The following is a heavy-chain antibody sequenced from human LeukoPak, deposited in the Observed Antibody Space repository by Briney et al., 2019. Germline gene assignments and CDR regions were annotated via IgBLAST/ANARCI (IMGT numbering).Heavy chain of an antibody. V-gene: IGHV1-2*02. CDR3: ARALSRAAAGPKGY. CDR2: INPNSGGT. Sequence: GASVKVSCKSSGYTFTGYYMHRVRQAPGQGLEWMGWINPNSGGTNYAQKFQGRVTMTRDTSISTAYMELSRLRSDDTAVYYCARALSRAAAGPKGYWGQGTLVTVSS. J-gene: IGHJ4*02. D-gene: IGHD6-13*01. CDR1: GYTFTGYY.